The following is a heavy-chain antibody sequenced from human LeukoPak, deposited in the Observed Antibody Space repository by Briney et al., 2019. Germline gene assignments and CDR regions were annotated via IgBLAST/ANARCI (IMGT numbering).Heavy chain of an antibody. Sequence: GGSLRLSCAASGFTFSSYAMSWVRQAPGKGLEWVSVIYSGGSTYYADSVKGRFTISRDNSKSTLYLQMNSLRAEDTAVYYCARDRGCGDCYPPANDAFDIWGQGTMVTVSS. CDR1: GFTFSSYA. V-gene: IGHV3-66*01. J-gene: IGHJ3*02. CDR2: IYSGGST. CDR3: ARDRGCGDCYPPANDAFDI. D-gene: IGHD2-21*02.